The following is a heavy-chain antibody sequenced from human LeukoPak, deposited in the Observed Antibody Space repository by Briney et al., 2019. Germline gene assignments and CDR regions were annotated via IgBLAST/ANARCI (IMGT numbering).Heavy chain of an antibody. CDR2: INHSGST. J-gene: IGHJ4*02. CDR1: GGSFSGYY. Sequence: SETLSLTCAVYGGSFSGYYWSWIRQPPGKGLEWIGEINHSGSTNYNPSLKSRVTISVDTSKNQFSLKLSSVTAAGTAVYYCARNPSGGYYYFDYWGQGTLVTVSS. D-gene: IGHD2-15*01. V-gene: IGHV4-34*01. CDR3: ARNPSGGYYYFDY.